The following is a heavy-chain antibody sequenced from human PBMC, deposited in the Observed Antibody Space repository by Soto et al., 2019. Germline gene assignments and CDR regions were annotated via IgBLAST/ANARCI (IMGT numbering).Heavy chain of an antibody. CDR1: GFTFSSYS. J-gene: IGHJ3*02. V-gene: IGHV3-21*01. Sequence: GGSLRLSCAASGFTFSSYSMNWVRQAPGKGLEWVSFISSSSSYIYYADSVKGRFTISRDNAKNSLYLQMNSLRAEDTAVYYCASRVRGYSYGFGPDAFDIWGQGTMVTVSS. CDR3: ASRVRGYSYGFGPDAFDI. CDR2: ISSSSSYI. D-gene: IGHD5-18*01.